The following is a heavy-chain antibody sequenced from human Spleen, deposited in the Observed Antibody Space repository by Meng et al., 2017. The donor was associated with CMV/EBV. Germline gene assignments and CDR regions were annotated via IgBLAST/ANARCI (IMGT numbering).Heavy chain of an antibody. CDR2: ISWNGGSI. CDR3: AKGRRLPSLYDAFDI. CDR1: GFTFDDYA. Sequence: GGSLRLSCAASGFTFDDYAMHWVRQAPGKGLEWVSGISWNGGSIGYADSVKGRFTISRDNAKNSLFLQMNSLRAEDTALYYCAKGRRLPSLYDAFDIWGLGTMVTVS. D-gene: IGHD2-15*01. J-gene: IGHJ3*02. V-gene: IGHV3-9*01.